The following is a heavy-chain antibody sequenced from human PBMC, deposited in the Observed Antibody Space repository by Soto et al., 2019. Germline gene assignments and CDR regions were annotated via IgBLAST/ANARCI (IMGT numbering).Heavy chain of an antibody. V-gene: IGHV3-7*01. J-gene: IGHJ4*01. D-gene: IGHD3-10*01. CDR2: IKRDSTEK. CDR3: ARDSGYGSGGSVNHYLDY. CDR1: GFTFGSYW. Sequence: PGGSLRLSCAASGFTFGSYWMSWVRQVPGKGLEWLGTIKRDSTEKKYVASVKGRFTMSRDNAQNSLYLQMDSLRAEDTAVYYFARDSGYGSGGSVNHYLDYWGHGTLVPVSS.